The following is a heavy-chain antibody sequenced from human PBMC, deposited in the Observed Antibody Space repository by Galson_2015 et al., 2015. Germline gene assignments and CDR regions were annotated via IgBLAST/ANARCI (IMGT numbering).Heavy chain of an antibody. CDR3: ARGGGRGYSFDH. J-gene: IGHJ4*01. D-gene: IGHD5-18*01. Sequence: SLRLSCAASGITVSTNYMSWVHQAPGKGLQWVSVIYSSGTTYYADSVKGRFTISRDNSKNTLYLQMNSLRAQDTAVYYCARGGGRGYSFDHWGQGTLVTVSS. CDR2: IYSSGTT. V-gene: IGHV3-66*01. CDR1: GITVSTNY.